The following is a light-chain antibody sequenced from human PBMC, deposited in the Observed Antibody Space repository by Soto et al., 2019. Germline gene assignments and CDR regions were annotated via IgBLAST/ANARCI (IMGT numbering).Light chain of an antibody. V-gene: IGKV1-5*01. Sequence: DIQMTQSPSTLSASVGDRVTITCRASQSISSWLAWYQQKPGKAPKLLIYDASSLESGVPSRFSGSGSGTEFTLTISSLEPDDFATYFCQQFNRYSPGGFGQGTKV. CDR2: DAS. J-gene: IGKJ1*01. CDR3: QQFNRYSPGG. CDR1: QSISSW.